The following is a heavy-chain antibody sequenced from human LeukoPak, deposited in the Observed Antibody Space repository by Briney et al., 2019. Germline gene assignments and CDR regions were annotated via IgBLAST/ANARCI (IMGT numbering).Heavy chain of an antibody. J-gene: IGHJ5*02. D-gene: IGHD3-10*01. Sequence: GGSLRLSCAASGFSFNNYAISWVRQAPGKGLEWVANIKQDGSEKYYVDSVKGRFTISRDNAKNSLYLQMNSLRAEDTAVYYCARNSGSHPWGQGTLVTVSS. V-gene: IGHV3-7*01. CDR2: IKQDGSEK. CDR3: ARNSGSHP. CDR1: GFSFNNYA.